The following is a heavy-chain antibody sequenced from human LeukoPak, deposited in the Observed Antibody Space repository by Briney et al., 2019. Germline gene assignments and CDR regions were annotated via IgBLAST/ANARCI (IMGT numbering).Heavy chain of an antibody. D-gene: IGHD6-6*01. Sequence: GGSLRLSCEASGFTFRSHRMHWVRQAPGKGLEWVGVILYDGSDSYYTDSVKGRFTLSRDNSKNTLYLQMNSLRAEDTAVYFCARDRDSSSHYFDYWGQGALVTVSS. CDR2: ILYDGSDS. CDR3: ARDRDSSSHYFDY. CDR1: GFTFRSHR. V-gene: IGHV3-33*05. J-gene: IGHJ4*02.